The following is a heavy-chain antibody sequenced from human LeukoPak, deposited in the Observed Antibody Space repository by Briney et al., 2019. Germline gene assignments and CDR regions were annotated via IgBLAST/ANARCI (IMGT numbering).Heavy chain of an antibody. CDR2: ISSSSSYI. Sequence: GGSLRLSCAASGFTLSSYSMNWVRQAPGKGLEWVSSISSSSSYIYYADSVKGRFTISRDNAKNSLYLQKNSLRAEDTAVYYCARDRSPERYGGNGRAFDIWGQGTMVTVSS. J-gene: IGHJ3*02. D-gene: IGHD4-23*01. CDR3: ARDRSPERYGGNGRAFDI. CDR1: GFTLSSYS. V-gene: IGHV3-21*01.